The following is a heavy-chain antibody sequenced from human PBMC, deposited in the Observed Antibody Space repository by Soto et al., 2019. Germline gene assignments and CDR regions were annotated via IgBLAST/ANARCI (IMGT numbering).Heavy chain of an antibody. CDR3: ARDRAGVGYNIDV. V-gene: IGHV3-33*01. D-gene: IGHD5-12*01. Sequence: QVQLVESGGGVVQPGRSLRLSCAASGFTFRSYGMHWVRQAPGKGLEWVAVIWNDGSERYYADSVKGRFTISRDNSKNTLDLQRNSLRAEDTAVYSCARDRAGVGYNIDVWGQGTTVTVSS. J-gene: IGHJ6*02. CDR2: IWNDGSER. CDR1: GFTFRSYG.